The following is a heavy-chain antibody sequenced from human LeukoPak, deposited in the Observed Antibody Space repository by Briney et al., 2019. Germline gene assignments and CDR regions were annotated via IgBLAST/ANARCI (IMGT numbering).Heavy chain of an antibody. CDR3: ARGYDISDY. D-gene: IGHD3-9*01. CDR1: GFTFSSYS. J-gene: IGHJ4*02. Sequence: GGSLRLSCAASGFTFSSYSMNWVRQAPGKGLEWLSYISSSSSTIYYADSVKGRFTISRDNAKNSLYLQMNSLRAEDTAMYYCARGYDISDYWGQGTVVTVTS. CDR2: ISSSSSTI. V-gene: IGHV3-48*04.